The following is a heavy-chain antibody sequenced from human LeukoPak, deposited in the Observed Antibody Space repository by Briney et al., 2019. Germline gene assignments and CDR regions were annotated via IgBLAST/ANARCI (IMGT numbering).Heavy chain of an antibody. CDR1: GGSISSYY. Sequence: PSETLSLTCTVSGGSISSYYWSWIRQPPGKGLEWIEYIYTSGSTNYNPSLKSRVTISVDTSKNQFSLNLTSVTAADTAVYFCARDKIVRAAHDAFDIWGQGTVVTVSS. D-gene: IGHD3-10*01. CDR2: IYTSGST. J-gene: IGHJ3*02. CDR3: ARDKIVRAAHDAFDI. V-gene: IGHV4-4*09.